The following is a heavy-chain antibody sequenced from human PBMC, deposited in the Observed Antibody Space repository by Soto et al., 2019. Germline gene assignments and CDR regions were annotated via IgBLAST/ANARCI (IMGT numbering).Heavy chain of an antibody. V-gene: IGHV3-30*18. CDR3: AKAPFRRPYYFYGMDV. CDR2: ISEDAETD. D-gene: IGHD3-10*01. CDR1: GFTFSDFG. J-gene: IGHJ6*02. Sequence: GGSLRLSCVASGFTFSDFGMHWVRQGPGKGLEWLAVISEDAETDFHADSVKGRFTVSRDNFKETLYLQMNSLTTGDSGVYFCAKAPFRRPYYFYGMDVWGQGTTVTVSS.